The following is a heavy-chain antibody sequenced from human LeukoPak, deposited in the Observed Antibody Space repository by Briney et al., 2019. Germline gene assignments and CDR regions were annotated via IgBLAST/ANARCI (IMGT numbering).Heavy chain of an antibody. CDR3: AGGPKWESNWFDP. Sequence: WASVKVSCKASGYIFTDYYMHWVRQAPGQELGWMGRINPNSGGTNYAQKFQGRVTMTRDTSISTAYMELSSLISEDTATYYCAGGPKWESNWFDPWGQGTLVTVSS. J-gene: IGHJ5*02. V-gene: IGHV1/OR15-1*04. CDR1: GYIFTDYY. D-gene: IGHD1-26*01. CDR2: INPNSGGT.